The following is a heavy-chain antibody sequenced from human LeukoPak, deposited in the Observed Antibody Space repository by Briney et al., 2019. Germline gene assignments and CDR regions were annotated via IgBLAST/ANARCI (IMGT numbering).Heavy chain of an antibody. J-gene: IGHJ4*02. D-gene: IGHD4-23*01. CDR3: ARDPTTVITLPYYFDD. V-gene: IGHV4-34*01. CDR2: INHSGST. Sequence: SETLSLTCAVSGGSFIGYHWNWIRQPPGKGLDWIGEINHSGSTNYNPSLKSRVTISVDTSKKQFSLTLRSLTAADTAVYYCARDPTTVITLPYYFDDWGQGILVTVSS. CDR1: GGSFIGYH.